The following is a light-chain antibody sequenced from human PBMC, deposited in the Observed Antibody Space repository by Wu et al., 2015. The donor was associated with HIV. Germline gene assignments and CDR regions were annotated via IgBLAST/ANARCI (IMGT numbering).Light chain of an antibody. CDR1: QSISNY. V-gene: IGKV1-39*01. J-gene: IGKJ4*01. CDR2: AAS. CDR3: QQSYSTPQA. Sequence: DIQMTQSPSSLSAFVGDRVTITCRASQSISNYLNWYQQKPGKAPKLLIYAASSLQSGVPSRFSGSGSGTDFTLIISSLQPEDFATYYCQQSYSTPQAFGGGTMVEIK.